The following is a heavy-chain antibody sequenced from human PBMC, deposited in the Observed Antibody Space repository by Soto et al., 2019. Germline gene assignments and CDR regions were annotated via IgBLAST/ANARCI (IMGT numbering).Heavy chain of an antibody. D-gene: IGHD2-2*01. Sequence: QVQLVESGGGVVQPGRSLTLSCAASGFTFSSYAMHWVRQAPGKGLEWVAVISYDGSNKYYADSVKGRFTISRDNSKNTLYLQMNSLRAEDTAVYYCARVIVPAATYYYYGMDVWGQGTTVTVSS. CDR2: ISYDGSNK. CDR3: ARVIVPAATYYYYGMDV. J-gene: IGHJ6*02. V-gene: IGHV3-30-3*01. CDR1: GFTFSSYA.